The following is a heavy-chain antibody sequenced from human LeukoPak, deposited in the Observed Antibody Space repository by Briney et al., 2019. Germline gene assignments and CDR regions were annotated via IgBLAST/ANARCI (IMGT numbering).Heavy chain of an antibody. V-gene: IGHV4-4*07. J-gene: IGHJ4*02. CDR1: GGSISSYY. D-gene: IGHD2-8*01. CDR2: IYTSGST. Sequence: SETLSLTCTVSGGSISSYYWSWIRQPAGKGLEWIGRIYTSGSTNYNPSLKSRVTMSVDTSKNQFSLKLSSVTAADTAVYYCAKCPPYCTNGVCYIQKYYFDYWGQGTLVTVSS. CDR3: AKCPPYCTNGVCYIQKYYFDY.